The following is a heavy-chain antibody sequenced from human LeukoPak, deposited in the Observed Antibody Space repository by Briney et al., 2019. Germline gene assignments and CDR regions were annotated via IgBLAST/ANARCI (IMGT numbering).Heavy chain of an antibody. D-gene: IGHD2-21*02. CDR1: GGSISSYY. V-gene: IGHV4-4*07. CDR3: AKDRACGGDCYLYGY. Sequence: SETLSLTCTVSGGSISSYYWSWIRQPAGKGLEWIGRIYTSGSTNYNPSLKSRVTMSVDTSKNQFSLKLSSVTAADTAVYYCAKDRACGGDCYLYGYWGQGTLVTVSS. J-gene: IGHJ4*02. CDR2: IYTSGST.